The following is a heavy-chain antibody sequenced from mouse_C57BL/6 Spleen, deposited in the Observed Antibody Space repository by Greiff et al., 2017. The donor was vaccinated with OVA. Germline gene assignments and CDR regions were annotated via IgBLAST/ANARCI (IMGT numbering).Heavy chain of an antibody. D-gene: IGHD1-1*01. CDR3: ARHVATNYLDY. Sequence: DVKLVQSGADLVKPGGSLKLSCAASGYTFSSYGMSWVRQTPDKRLEWVATISSGGSYTYYTDSVKGRFTISRDNAKNTLYLQMSSLKSEDTAMYYCARHVATNYLDYWGQGTTLTVSS. V-gene: IGHV5-6*02. CDR1: GYTFSSYG. J-gene: IGHJ2*01. CDR2: ISSGGSYT.